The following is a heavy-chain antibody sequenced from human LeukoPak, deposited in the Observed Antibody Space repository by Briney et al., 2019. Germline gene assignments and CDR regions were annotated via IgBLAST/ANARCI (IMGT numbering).Heavy chain of an antibody. V-gene: IGHV3-74*01. CDR2: INSDGRST. J-gene: IGHJ4*02. Sequence: GGSLRLSCAASGFTFSSYWMHWVRQAPGKGLVWVSRINSDGRSTSYAGSVKGRFTISRDNAKNTLYLQMNSLRAEDTAVYYCARGGVWLRFLDLSGNVYWGQGTLVTVSS. CDR3: ARGGVWLRFLDLSGNVY. D-gene: IGHD3-3*01. CDR1: GFTFSSYW.